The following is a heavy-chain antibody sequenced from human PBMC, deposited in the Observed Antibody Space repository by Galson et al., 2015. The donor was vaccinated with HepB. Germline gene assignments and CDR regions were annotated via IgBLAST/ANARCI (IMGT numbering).Heavy chain of an antibody. V-gene: IGHV3-30*03. J-gene: IGHJ6*03. CDR3: VRGQSNSAEGYYFMDF. Sequence: SLRLSGAVYGFTFSWHGMHWGRRAPGKGLEWVAMISYDGSNTYQTDTVKGRFTISRDNSMNTLVLQMNSLRAEDTAVYYCVRGQSNSAEGYYFMDFLGSGTMVTVSS. CDR1: GFTFSWHG. CDR2: ISYDGSNT. D-gene: IGHD1-1*01.